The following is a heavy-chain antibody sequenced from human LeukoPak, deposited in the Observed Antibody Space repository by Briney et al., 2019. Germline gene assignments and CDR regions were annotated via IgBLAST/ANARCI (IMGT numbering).Heavy chain of an antibody. Sequence: PGGCLRLSSAAYGFTFSSSGMHWVRPAPGKGLEWVAVIWYDGSNKYYADSVKGRFTISRDNSKNTLYLQMNSLRAEDTAVYYCARDQGYYYDSSGYDAFDIWGQGTMVTVSS. D-gene: IGHD3-22*01. CDR3: ARDQGYYYDSSGYDAFDI. CDR1: GFTFSSSG. V-gene: IGHV3-33*01. CDR2: IWYDGSNK. J-gene: IGHJ3*02.